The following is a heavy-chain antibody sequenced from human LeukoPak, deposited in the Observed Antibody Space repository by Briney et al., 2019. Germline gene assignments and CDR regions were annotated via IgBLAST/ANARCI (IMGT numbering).Heavy chain of an antibody. CDR3: ARGPVPAAKVSWFDP. CDR1: GGSFSGYY. CDR2: INHSGST. V-gene: IGHV4-34*01. Sequence: SETLSLTCAVYGGSFSGYYWSWIRQPPGKGLEWIEEINHSGSTNYNPSLKSRVTISVDTSKNQFSLKLSSVTAADTAVYYCARGPVPAAKVSWFDPWGQGTLVTVSS. J-gene: IGHJ5*02. D-gene: IGHD2-2*01.